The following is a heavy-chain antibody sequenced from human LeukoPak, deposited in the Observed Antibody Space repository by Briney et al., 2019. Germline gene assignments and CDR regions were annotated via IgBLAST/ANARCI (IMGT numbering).Heavy chain of an antibody. J-gene: IGHJ2*01. CDR1: GGSISSHY. CDR3: VRSDSSGWQNWHFDL. CDR2: IYYSGST. Sequence: PSETLSLTCTVSGGSISSHYWNWIRQPPGKGLEWIGYIYYSGSTKYNPSLKSRVTISLDTSKNQFSLKLTSVTAADTAVYYCVRSDSSGWQNWHFDLWGRGTLVTVSS. V-gene: IGHV4-59*11. D-gene: IGHD6-19*01.